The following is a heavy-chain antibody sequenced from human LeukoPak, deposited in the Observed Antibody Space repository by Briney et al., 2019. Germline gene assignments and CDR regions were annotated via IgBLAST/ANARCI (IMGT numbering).Heavy chain of an antibody. V-gene: IGHV4-31*03. Sequence: PSETLSLTCTVSGGSISSGGYYWSWIRQHPGRGLEWIGYIYYSGSTYYNPSLKSRVTISVATSNNQFSLKLSSVTAADTAVYYCARDLGSYDFWSGYSHRANWFDPWGQGTLVTVSS. CDR2: IYYSGST. J-gene: IGHJ5*02. D-gene: IGHD3-3*01. CDR1: GGSISSGGYY. CDR3: ARDLGSYDFWSGYSHRANWFDP.